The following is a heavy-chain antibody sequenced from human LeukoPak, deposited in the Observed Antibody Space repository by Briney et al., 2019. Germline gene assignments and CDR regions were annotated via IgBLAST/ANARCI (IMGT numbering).Heavy chain of an antibody. CDR2: ISSFSSYI. D-gene: IGHD3-10*01. J-gene: IGHJ4*02. CDR1: EFTFSSYN. V-gene: IGHV3-21*04. CDR3: AKDQDYYGSGSNDY. Sequence: GGSLRLSCAASEFTFSSYNMNWVRQAPGKGLEWVSSISSFSSYIYYADSVKGRFTISRDNAKNSLYLQMSSLRAEDTAVYYCAKDQDYYGSGSNDYWGQGTLVTVSS.